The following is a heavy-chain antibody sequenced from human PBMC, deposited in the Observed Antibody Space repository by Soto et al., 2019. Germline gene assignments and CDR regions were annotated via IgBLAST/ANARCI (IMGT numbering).Heavy chain of an antibody. V-gene: IGHV1-8*01. CDR2: MNPNSGNT. Sequence: GASVKVSCKASGYTFTSYDINWVRQATGQGLEWMGWMNPNSGNTGYAQKFQGRVTMTRNTSISTAYMELSSLRSEDTAVYYCARWGWDSSSWQGVGFDSWGQGTLVTVSS. CDR1: GYTFTSYD. J-gene: IGHJ5*01. CDR3: ARWGWDSSSWQGVGFDS. D-gene: IGHD6-13*01.